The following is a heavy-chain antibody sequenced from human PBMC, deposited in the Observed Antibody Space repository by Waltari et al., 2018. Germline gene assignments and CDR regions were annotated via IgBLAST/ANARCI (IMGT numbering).Heavy chain of an antibody. V-gene: IGHV1-18*01. J-gene: IGHJ4*02. Sequence: HLVQSGAEVKKPGASVKVYCKTSGYLFSNYGITWVRKAPGQGLEWMGWIYPYNGNTKYEQNFQGRVTMTPDTSTTTAYMEIRSLRSDDTAIYYCARDDVDSSNFGGFWGQGTLVTVSS. CDR1: GYLFSNYG. D-gene: IGHD6-13*01. CDR2: IYPYNGNT. CDR3: ARDDVDSSNFGGF.